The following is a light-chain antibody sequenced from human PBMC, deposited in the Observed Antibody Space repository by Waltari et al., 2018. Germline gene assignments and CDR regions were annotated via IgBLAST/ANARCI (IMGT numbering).Light chain of an antibody. CDR2: TAS. CDR3: QQYLTTPYT. V-gene: IGKV1-NL1*01. J-gene: IGKJ2*01. CDR1: QGVSRS. Sequence: DIQMTQSPSFLSASIGDRVTITCRASQGVSRSLAWYQQKPEKAPKLLLYTASTLQSGVPSRFGGSGSGTDYTLTISSLQPEDFAIYFCQQYLTTPYTFGQGTKLEIK.